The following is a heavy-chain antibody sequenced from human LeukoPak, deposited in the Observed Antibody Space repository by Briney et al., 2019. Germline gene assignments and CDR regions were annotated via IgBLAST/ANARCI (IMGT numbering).Heavy chain of an antibody. Sequence: PSETLSLTCAVSGGSISSSNWWSWVRQPPGKGLEWIGEIYHSGSTNYNPSLKSRVTISVDKSKNQFSLKLSSVTAADTAVYYCVRGCYDSSGYYFDYWGQGTLVTVSS. J-gene: IGHJ4*02. D-gene: IGHD3-22*01. CDR1: GGSISSSNW. CDR2: IYHSGST. V-gene: IGHV4-4*02. CDR3: VRGCYDSSGYYFDY.